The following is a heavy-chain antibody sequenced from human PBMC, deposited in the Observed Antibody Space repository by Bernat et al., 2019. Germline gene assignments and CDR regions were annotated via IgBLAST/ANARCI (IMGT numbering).Heavy chain of an antibody. J-gene: IGHJ6*04. Sequence: QMQLVQSGPEVKKPGTSVKVSCKASGFTFTSSAVQWVRQARGQRLEWIGWNVVGSGNTNYAQKFQERVTITRDMSTSTAYMELSSLRSEDTAVYYCAADPSPRYYYGSRADVWGKGTTVTVSS. CDR2: NVVGSGNT. CDR3: AADPSPRYYYGSRADV. D-gene: IGHD3-10*01. V-gene: IGHV1-58*01. CDR1: GFTFTSSA.